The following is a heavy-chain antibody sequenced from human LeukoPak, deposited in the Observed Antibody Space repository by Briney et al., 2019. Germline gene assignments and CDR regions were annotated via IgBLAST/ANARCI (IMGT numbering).Heavy chain of an antibody. J-gene: IGHJ3*02. CDR3: AKNNLMGATVEAFDI. CDR1: GFTFSSYG. Sequence: PGGSLRLSCAASGFTFSSYGMHWVRQAPGKGLEWVTFIRYDGNNKYFADSVKGRFTISRDNSKNTLYLQMNGLRAEDTAVYYCAKNNLMGATVEAFDIWGQGTMVTVSS. V-gene: IGHV3-30*02. CDR2: IRYDGNNK. D-gene: IGHD1-26*01.